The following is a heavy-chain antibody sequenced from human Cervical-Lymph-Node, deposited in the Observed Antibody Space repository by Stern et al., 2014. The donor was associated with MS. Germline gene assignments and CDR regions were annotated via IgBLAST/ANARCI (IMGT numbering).Heavy chain of an antibody. CDR3: AHSWGDSGSYLLDY. D-gene: IGHD1-26*01. CDR2: IYWDDDK. J-gene: IGHJ4*02. V-gene: IGHV2-5*02. CDR1: GFSLSTSGVG. Sequence: QIPLKESGATLVKPTQTLTLTCTFSGFSLSTSGVGVGRLRPPPGKALEWRALIYWDDDKRYSPSLKSRLTITKDTSKNQVVLTMTNMDPVDTATYYCAHSWGDSGSYLLDYWGQGTLVTVSS.